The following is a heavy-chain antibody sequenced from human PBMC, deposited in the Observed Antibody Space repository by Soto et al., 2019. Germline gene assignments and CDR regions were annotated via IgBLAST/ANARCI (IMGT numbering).Heavy chain of an antibody. J-gene: IGHJ5*02. CDR3: YIVVVVAATGWFDP. V-gene: IGHV3-7*05. CDR2: IKQDGSEK. CDR1: GFTFSSYW. D-gene: IGHD2-15*01. Sequence: GGSLRLSCAASGFTFSSYWMSWVRQAPGKGLEWVANIKQDGSEKYYVDSVKGRFTISRDKARNSLYLQMNSLRAEDTAVYYCYIVVVVAATGWFDPWGQGTLVTVSS.